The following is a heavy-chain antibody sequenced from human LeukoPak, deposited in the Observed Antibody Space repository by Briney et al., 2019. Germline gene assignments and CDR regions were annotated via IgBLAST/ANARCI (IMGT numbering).Heavy chain of an antibody. D-gene: IGHD3-22*01. CDR3: ARAIYDSSGFGDY. J-gene: IGHJ4*02. V-gene: IGHV3-48*02. CDR2: IGSSGSTI. Sequence: GGSLRLSCVASGLTFSSYSMNWVRQAPGKGLEWVSYIGSSGSTIYFADSVKGRFTVSRDNAKNSLYLQMNSLRDEDTAVYYCARAIYDSSGFGDYWGQGTLVTVSS. CDR1: GLTFSSYS.